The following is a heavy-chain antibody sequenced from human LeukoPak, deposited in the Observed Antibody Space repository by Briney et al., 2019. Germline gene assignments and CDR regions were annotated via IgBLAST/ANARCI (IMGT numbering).Heavy chain of an antibody. J-gene: IGHJ4*02. V-gene: IGHV4-4*09. CDR2: IYTSGST. CDR3: ARQGSSSPFDY. Sequence: PSETLSLTCTVSGGSISSYYWSWIRQPPGKGLEWIGYIYTSGSTNYNPSLKSRVTISVDTSKNQFSLKLSSVTAADTAVYYCARQGSSSPFDYWGQGTLVTVPS. D-gene: IGHD6-6*01. CDR1: GGSISSYY.